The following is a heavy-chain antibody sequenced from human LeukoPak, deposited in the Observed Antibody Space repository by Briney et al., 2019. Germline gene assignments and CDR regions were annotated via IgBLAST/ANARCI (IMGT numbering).Heavy chain of an antibody. D-gene: IGHD5-12*01. Sequence: PSETLSLTCIVSGGSISSSGYYWDWIRQPPGKGLEWIGNFYYTGSTYYNPSLKSRITISVDTSKNQLSLKLRSVTAADTAVYYCARHSRSGYGDYESAFDIWGQGTMVTVSS. V-gene: IGHV4-39*01. CDR1: GGSISSSGYY. CDR2: FYYTGST. CDR3: ARHSRSGYGDYESAFDI. J-gene: IGHJ3*02.